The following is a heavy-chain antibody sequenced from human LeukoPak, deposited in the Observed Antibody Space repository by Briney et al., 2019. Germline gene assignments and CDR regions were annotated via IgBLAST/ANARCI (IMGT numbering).Heavy chain of an antibody. D-gene: IGHD2-15*01. CDR1: GGSISSSSYY. V-gene: IGHV4-39*07. CDR3: ARDLLGLGGCSGGSCYGEPYYYYYMDV. CDR2: IYYGGST. Sequence: SETLSLTCTVSGGSISSSSYYWGWIRQPPGKGLEWIGSIYYGGSTYYNPSLKSRVTISVDTSKNQFSLKLSSVTAADTAVYYCARDLLGLGGCSGGSCYGEPYYYYYMDVWGKGTTVTVSS. J-gene: IGHJ6*03.